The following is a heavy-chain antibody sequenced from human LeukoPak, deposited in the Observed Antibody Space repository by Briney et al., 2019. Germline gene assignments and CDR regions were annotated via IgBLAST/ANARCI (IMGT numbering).Heavy chain of an antibody. V-gene: IGHV4-59*01. CDR1: GGSISSYY. CDR2: IYYSGST. J-gene: IGHJ6*03. CDR3: ARESGTLDYYYYYYMDV. D-gene: IGHD1-1*01. Sequence: SETLSLTGTVSGGSISSYYWSWLRQPAGKGLEWIGYIYYSGSTNYNPSLKSRVTISVDTSKNQFSLKLSSVTAADTAVYYCARESGTLDYYYYYYMDVWGKGTTVTVSS.